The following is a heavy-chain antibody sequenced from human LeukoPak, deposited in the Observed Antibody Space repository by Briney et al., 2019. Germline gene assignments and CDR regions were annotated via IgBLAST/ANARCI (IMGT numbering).Heavy chain of an antibody. D-gene: IGHD3-22*01. CDR1: GFIFGAYA. CDR3: AKDPEGIVVVITFDY. V-gene: IGHV3-30*04. CDR2: ISYDGSNK. J-gene: IGHJ4*02. Sequence: GGSLRLSCAASGFIFGAYALHWVRQAPGKGLEWVAVISYDGSNKYYVDSVRGRFTISRDNSKNTLYLQMNSLRAEDTAVYYCAKDPEGIVVVITFDYWGQGTLVTVSS.